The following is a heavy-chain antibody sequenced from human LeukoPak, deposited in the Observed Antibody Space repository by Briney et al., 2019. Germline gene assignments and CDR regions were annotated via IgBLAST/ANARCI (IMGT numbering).Heavy chain of an antibody. CDR3: ARGWEWWDY. V-gene: IGHV3-53*01. J-gene: IGHJ4*02. Sequence: GGSLRLSCAASGFSVSTNYMSWVRQAPGKGLEWVAVIYNSGTTKCADSVKGRFTIARDSSENTLYLQMNSLRAEDTAVYYCARGWEWWDYWGQGTLVTVSS. CDR1: GFSVSTNY. CDR2: IYNSGTT. D-gene: IGHD2-15*01.